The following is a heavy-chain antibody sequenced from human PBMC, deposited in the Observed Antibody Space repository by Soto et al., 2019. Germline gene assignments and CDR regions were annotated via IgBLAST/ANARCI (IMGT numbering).Heavy chain of an antibody. Sequence: SRPTLVNPTQTLTLTCTFSGFSLSTSGMCVSWIRQPPGKALEWLARIDWDDDKYYSTSLKTRLTISKDTSKNQVVLTMTNMDPVDTATYYCARIQDSSGWIDYWGQGTLVTVSS. CDR3: ARIQDSSGWIDY. J-gene: IGHJ4*02. CDR1: GFSLSTSGMC. V-gene: IGHV2-70*11. CDR2: IDWDDDK. D-gene: IGHD6-19*01.